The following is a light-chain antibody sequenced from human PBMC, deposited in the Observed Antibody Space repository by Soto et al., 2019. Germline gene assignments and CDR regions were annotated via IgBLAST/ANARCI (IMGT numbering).Light chain of an antibody. Sequence: QFALTQPPSASGSPGQSVTISCTGTSSDIGGYNYVSWYQQHPGKAPKLIIYEVSKRPSGVPDRFSGSKSGNTASLTISGLQAEDEADYYCSSYTSSRTLEIGGGTKLTVL. V-gene: IGLV2-8*01. CDR3: SSYTSSRTLE. J-gene: IGLJ2*01. CDR1: SSDIGGYNY. CDR2: EVS.